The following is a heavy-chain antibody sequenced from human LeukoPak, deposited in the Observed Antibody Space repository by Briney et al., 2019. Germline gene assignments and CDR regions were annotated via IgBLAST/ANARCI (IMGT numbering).Heavy chain of an antibody. J-gene: IGHJ6*03. CDR2: IYPDDSDT. Sequence: GESLKISCKGSGYSFTSYWIGWVRQMPGKGLEWMGIIYPDDSDTKYSPSFQGQVTISADKSISTAYLQWSSLKASDTGMLCCARLAFFRNAVCFSNYYYSMEVSGRGTTVTVSS. CDR1: GYSFTSYW. V-gene: IGHV5-51*01. CDR3: ARLAFFRNAVCFSNYYYSMEV. D-gene: IGHD2-8*01.